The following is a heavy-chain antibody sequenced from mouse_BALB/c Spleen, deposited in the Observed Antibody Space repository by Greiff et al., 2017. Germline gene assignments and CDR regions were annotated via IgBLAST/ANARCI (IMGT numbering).Heavy chain of an antibody. CDR1: GFTFSSYA. CDR2: ISSGGST. V-gene: IGHV5-6-5*01. D-gene: IGHD2-4*01. CDR3: ARGDYDGAMDY. Sequence: DVKLVESGGGLVKPGGSLKLSCAASGFTFSSYAMSWVRQTPEKRLEWVASISSGGSTYYPDSVKGRFTISRDNARNILYLQMSSLRSEDTAMYCCARGDYDGAMDYWGQGTSVTVSS. J-gene: IGHJ4*01.